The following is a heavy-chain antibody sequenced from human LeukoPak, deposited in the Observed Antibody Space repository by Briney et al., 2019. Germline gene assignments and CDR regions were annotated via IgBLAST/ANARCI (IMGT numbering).Heavy chain of an antibody. V-gene: IGHV3-48*04. CDR3: AREGGLRYFDWLFDYFDY. D-gene: IGHD3-9*01. Sequence: PGGSLRLSCAASGFTFGTYSMNWVRQAPGKGLEWLSFISRSSRTIYYADSVKGRFTISRDNAKNSLYLQMNSLRAEDTAVYYCAREGGLRYFDWLFDYFDYWGQGTLVTVSS. CDR2: ISRSSRTI. CDR1: GFTFGTYS. J-gene: IGHJ4*02.